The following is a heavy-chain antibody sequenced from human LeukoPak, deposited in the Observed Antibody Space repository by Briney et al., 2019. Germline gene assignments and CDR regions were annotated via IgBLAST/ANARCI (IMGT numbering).Heavy chain of an antibody. CDR2: IKEDGSEK. J-gene: IGHJ6*02. D-gene: IGHD2-2*01. Sequence: GRSLRLSCAASGFTFSSYWMSWVRQAPGKGLEWVANIKEDGSEKYYVDSVKGRFTISRDNAKNSLYLQMNSLRAEDTAVYYCARDTVVPAAMMGYYYYYGMDVWAKGPRSPSP. CDR3: ARDTVVPAAMMGYYYYYGMDV. V-gene: IGHV3-7*05. CDR1: GFTFSSYW.